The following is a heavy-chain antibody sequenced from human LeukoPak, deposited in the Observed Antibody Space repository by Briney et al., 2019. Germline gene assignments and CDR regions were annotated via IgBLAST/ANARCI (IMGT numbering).Heavy chain of an antibody. CDR2: INQSGFT. D-gene: IGHD3-16*02. Sequence: SETLSLTCAVSGGSFTGYFWNWIRQPPGKGLEWLGEINQSGFTTYSPSLMSRITISIDTSKNQFSLRLDSVTAADTAVYYCATQSSPAFFYYTDVWGEGTTVTVSS. CDR3: ATQSSPAFFYYTDV. V-gene: IGHV4-34*01. J-gene: IGHJ6*03. CDR1: GGSFTGYF.